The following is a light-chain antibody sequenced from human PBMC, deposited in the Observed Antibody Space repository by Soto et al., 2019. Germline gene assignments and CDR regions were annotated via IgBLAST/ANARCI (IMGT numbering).Light chain of an antibody. CDR1: QSISSW. CDR2: DAS. Sequence: DIQMTQSPSTLSASVGDRVTITCRASQSISSWLAWYQQRPGKAPKLLIYDASSLEGGVPSRFSGSGSGTEFTLTISSLQPDDFAIYYCQQYNTYSGTFSQGTKV. V-gene: IGKV1-5*01. CDR3: QQYNTYSGT. J-gene: IGKJ1*01.